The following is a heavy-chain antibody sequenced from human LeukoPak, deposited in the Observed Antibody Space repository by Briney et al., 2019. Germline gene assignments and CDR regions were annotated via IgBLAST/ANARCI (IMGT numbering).Heavy chain of an antibody. Sequence: ASVKVSCKASGYTFTSYGISWVRQAPGQGLEWMGWISAYNGNTNYAQKLQGRVTMTTDTSTSTAYMELRSLRSGDTAVYYCARVGNDILTGYSQFDPWGQGTLVTVSS. V-gene: IGHV1-18*04. D-gene: IGHD3-9*01. CDR1: GYTFTSYG. J-gene: IGHJ5*02. CDR2: ISAYNGNT. CDR3: ARVGNDILTGYSQFDP.